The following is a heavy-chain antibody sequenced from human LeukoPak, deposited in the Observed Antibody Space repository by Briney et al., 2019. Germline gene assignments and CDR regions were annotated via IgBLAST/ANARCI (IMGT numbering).Heavy chain of an antibody. CDR1: GFTFDDYA. Sequence: PGRSLRLSCAASGFTFDDYAMHWVRQAPGKGLEWVSGISWNSGSIGYADSLKGRFTISRDNAKNSLYLLMNSLRAEDTALYYCAKDGYSYGPKNFDYWGQGTLVTVSS. CDR2: ISWNSGSI. CDR3: AKDGYSYGPKNFDY. V-gene: IGHV3-9*01. J-gene: IGHJ4*02. D-gene: IGHD5-18*01.